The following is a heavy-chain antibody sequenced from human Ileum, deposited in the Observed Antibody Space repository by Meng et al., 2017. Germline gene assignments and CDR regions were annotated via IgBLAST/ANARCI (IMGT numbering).Heavy chain of an antibody. Sequence: GESLKISCVVSGFTFSNGWLAWVRQAPGKGLEWLCRIKSKIDGGTTQYAAPAKGRFTISRDDSKNTLYLQLSSLKTEDTAVYYCTTGLSITHFHGLYVWGQGTTVTVSS. CDR2: IKSKIDGGTT. CDR1: GFTFSNGW. D-gene: IGHD3-3*01. V-gene: IGHV3-15*01. J-gene: IGHJ6*02. CDR3: TTGLSITHFHGLYV.